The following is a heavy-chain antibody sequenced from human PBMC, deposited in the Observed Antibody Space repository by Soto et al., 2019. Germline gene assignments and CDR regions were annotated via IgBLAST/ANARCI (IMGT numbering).Heavy chain of an antibody. CDR2: TYYRSKWYN. D-gene: IGHD7-27*01. CDR3: ARRRLANWVWSDAFDI. V-gene: IGHV6-1*01. Sequence: SQTLSLTCAISGDSVSSNNAAWTWIRQSPSRGLEWLGRTYYRSKWYNDYALSVKSRITINPDTSKNQFSLQLNSVTPEDTAVYYCARRRLANWVWSDAFDIWGQGTMVTVSS. J-gene: IGHJ3*02. CDR1: GDSVSSNNAA.